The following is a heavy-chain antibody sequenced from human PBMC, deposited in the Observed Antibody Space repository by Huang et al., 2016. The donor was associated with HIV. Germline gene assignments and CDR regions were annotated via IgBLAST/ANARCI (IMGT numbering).Heavy chain of an antibody. CDR1: GYIFIGYY. J-gene: IGHJ4*02. V-gene: IGHV1-2*06. CDR3: ARAPLLGESSSALDF. CDR2: IDHNGGVT. Sequence: QVQLVQSGAEVKQPGASVNVSCKASGYIFIGYYIQWVRQAPGQGLVWMRRIDHNGGVTKYAENVQGRVTMTRDTSIDTAYMGVRSLRTDDTAVYYCARAPLLGESSSALDFWGQGTLAIVSS. D-gene: IGHD3-16*01.